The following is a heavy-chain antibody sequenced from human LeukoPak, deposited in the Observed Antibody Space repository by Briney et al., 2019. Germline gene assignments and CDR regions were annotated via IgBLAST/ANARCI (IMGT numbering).Heavy chain of an antibody. J-gene: IGHJ4*02. Sequence: PGGSLRPPCVGAGFPFSDFHMSWIRQAPGKGLEWVSYITSGGGFKYYADSVKGRFSISRDDSKNSVFLQMNSLRVEDTAVYYCARVRPGSSGSYYRTSWGQGTLVTVSS. CDR3: ARVRPGSSGSYYRTS. CDR2: ITSGGGFK. D-gene: IGHD3-22*01. CDR1: GFPFSDFH. V-gene: IGHV3-11*04.